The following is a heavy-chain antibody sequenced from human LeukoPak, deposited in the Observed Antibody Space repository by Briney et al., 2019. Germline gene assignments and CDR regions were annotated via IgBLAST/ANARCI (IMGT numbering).Heavy chain of an antibody. D-gene: IGHD4-17*01. CDR3: AKDPNGDYVGAFDM. CDR1: GFTFSSYA. V-gene: IGHV3-23*01. CDR2: ISASGGCT. Sequence: GGSLRLSCAVSGFTFSSYAMSRVRQAPGGGMEWVSGISASGGCTYYADSVKGRFTISRDNSKNTLNLQMNSLRAEDTAVYYCAKDPNGDYVGAFDMRGQGTLVTVSS. J-gene: IGHJ3*02.